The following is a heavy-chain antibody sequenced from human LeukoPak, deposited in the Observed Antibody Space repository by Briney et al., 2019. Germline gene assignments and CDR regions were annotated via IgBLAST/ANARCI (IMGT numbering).Heavy chain of an antibody. J-gene: IGHJ4*02. CDR2: ISYDGSNK. V-gene: IGHV3-30*18. D-gene: IGHD6-13*01. CDR3: AKRQQQLQAPSPFDY. Sequence: GGSLRLSCAASGFTFSRYAMYWVRQAPGKGLEWVAVISYDGSNKYYADSVKGRFTVSRDNSINTVYLQMNSLRTEDTAVYYCAKRQQQLQAPSPFDYWGQGTLVIVSS. CDR1: GFTFSRYA.